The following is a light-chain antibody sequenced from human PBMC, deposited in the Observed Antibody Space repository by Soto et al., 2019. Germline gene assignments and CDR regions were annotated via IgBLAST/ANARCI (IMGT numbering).Light chain of an antibody. Sequence: QSVLTQPPSASGTPGQRVTISCSGSSSNIGSNTVNWYQQLPGTAPKLLIYSNNQRPSGVPDRFSGSKSGTSASLAISGLQSEHEADYYCAAWDDSLNGPGVVFGGGTKLTVL. V-gene: IGLV1-44*01. CDR1: SSNIGSNT. CDR2: SNN. J-gene: IGLJ2*01. CDR3: AAWDDSLNGPGVV.